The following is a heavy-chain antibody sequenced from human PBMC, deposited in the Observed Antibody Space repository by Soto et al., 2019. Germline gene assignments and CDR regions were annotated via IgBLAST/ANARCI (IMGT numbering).Heavy chain of an antibody. Sequence: QVQLVQSGAEVKKPGASVKVSCKASGYTFTGYYMHWVRQAPGQGLEWMGWINPNSGGTNYAQKFQGWVTMTRDPALSTAYMKLSRLRSDDTAGYYCARLWVGAFDIWGQGTMVTVSS. CDR3: ARLWVGAFDI. CDR2: INPNSGGT. J-gene: IGHJ3*02. D-gene: IGHD1-26*01. CDR1: GYTFTGYY. V-gene: IGHV1-2*04.